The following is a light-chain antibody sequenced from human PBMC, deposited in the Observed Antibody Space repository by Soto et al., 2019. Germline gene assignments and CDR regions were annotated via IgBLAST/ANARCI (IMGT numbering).Light chain of an antibody. V-gene: IGKV1-9*01. CDR3: RQLNSFPIP. CDR2: GAS. Sequence: IQLTQSPSSLSASVGDRVTISCRASQGIANFLAWYQQKPGKAPKLLIYGASTLQSGVPSRFSGSGSGTDFTLTISSLQPEDFATSYCRQLNSFPIPFGPGTKVDIK. J-gene: IGKJ3*01. CDR1: QGIANF.